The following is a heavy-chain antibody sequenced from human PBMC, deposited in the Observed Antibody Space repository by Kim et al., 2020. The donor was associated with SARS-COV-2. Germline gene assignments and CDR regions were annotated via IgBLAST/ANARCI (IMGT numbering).Heavy chain of an antibody. Sequence: GGSLRLSCAASGFTFDDYAMHWVRQAPGKGLEWVSLISWDGGSTYYADSVKGRFTISRDNSKNSLYLQMNSLRAEDTALYYCAKDSREGSSMDVWGQGTTVTVSS. CDR3: AKDSREGSSMDV. J-gene: IGHJ6*02. CDR2: ISWDGGST. CDR1: GFTFDDYA. V-gene: IGHV3-43D*03. D-gene: IGHD6-13*01.